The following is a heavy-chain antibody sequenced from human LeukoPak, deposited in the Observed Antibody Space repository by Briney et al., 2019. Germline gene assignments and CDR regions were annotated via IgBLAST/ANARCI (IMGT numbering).Heavy chain of an antibody. CDR3: ARGRRWLQSPFDY. Sequence: SETLSLTCAVYGGSFSGHYWSWIRQPPGKGLEWIGEINHSGSTNYNPSLKSRVTISVDTSKNQFSLKLSSVTAADTAVYYCARGRRWLQSPFDYWGQGTLVTVSS. V-gene: IGHV4-34*01. D-gene: IGHD5-24*01. CDR1: GGSFSGHY. CDR2: INHSGST. J-gene: IGHJ4*02.